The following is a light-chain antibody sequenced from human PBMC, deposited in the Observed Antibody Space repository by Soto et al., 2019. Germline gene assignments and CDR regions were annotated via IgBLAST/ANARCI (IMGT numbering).Light chain of an antibody. V-gene: IGKV3-20*01. CDR1: QTVTTFY. CDR3: QQYGSSSGLT. J-gene: IGKJ4*01. CDR2: GAS. Sequence: DIVLTQSPGTLSLSPGQRATLSCRASQTVTTFYFAWYQQKPGQAPSLLIYGASSRATGIPDRFSGSGSGTGFTLTISRLEPEDCAVYYCQQYGSSSGLTFGGGTKVEL.